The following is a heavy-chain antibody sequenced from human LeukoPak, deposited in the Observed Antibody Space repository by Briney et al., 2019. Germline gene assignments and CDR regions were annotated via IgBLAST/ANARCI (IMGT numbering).Heavy chain of an antibody. CDR3: ARDIRYGGNSV. V-gene: IGHV4-59*01. CDR1: GGSISSYY. D-gene: IGHD4-23*01. CDR2: IYYSGST. Sequence: SETLSLTCTVSGGSISSYYWSWIRQPPGKGLEWIGYIYYSGSTNYNPSLKSRVTISVDTSKNQRSLKLSSVTAADTAVYYCARDIRYGGNSVWGQGTLVTVSS. J-gene: IGHJ4*02.